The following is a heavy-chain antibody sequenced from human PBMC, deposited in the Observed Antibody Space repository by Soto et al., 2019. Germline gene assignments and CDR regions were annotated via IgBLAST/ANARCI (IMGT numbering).Heavy chain of an antibody. D-gene: IGHD2-21*02. CDR3: ARHHWRGGDCWFDP. CDR1: GGCISSSGYY. V-gene: IGHV4-39*01. CDR2: IYYSGST. Sequence: SETLSLTCTVSGGCISSSGYYWGWIRQPPGKGLEWIGSIYYSGSTYYNPSLKSRVTISVDTSKNQFSLKLSSVTAADTAVYYCARHHWRGGDCWFDPWGQGTLVTVSS. J-gene: IGHJ5*02.